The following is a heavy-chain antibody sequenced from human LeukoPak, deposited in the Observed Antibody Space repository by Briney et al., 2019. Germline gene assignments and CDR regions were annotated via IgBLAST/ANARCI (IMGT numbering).Heavy chain of an antibody. CDR3: ARGWSYPYYFDY. Sequence: SETLSLTCAVSGYSISSGYYWGWIRQPPGKGLEWIGTIYHSETTYYNPSLKSRVTISVDTSKNQFSLKLSSVTAADTAVYYCARGWSYPYYFDYWGQGTLVPVSS. D-gene: IGHD1-26*01. V-gene: IGHV4-38-2*01. J-gene: IGHJ4*02. CDR2: IYHSETT. CDR1: GYSISSGYY.